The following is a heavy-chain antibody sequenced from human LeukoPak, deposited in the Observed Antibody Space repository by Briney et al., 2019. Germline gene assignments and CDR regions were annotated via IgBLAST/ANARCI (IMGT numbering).Heavy chain of an antibody. CDR1: GFIFTNYF. CDR2: IKHDGSEK. D-gene: IGHD3-3*01. J-gene: IGHJ4*02. Sequence: GGSLRLSCAASGFIFTNYFMSWVRQAPGKGLEWVASIKHDGSEKYYVDSVRGRFTISRDNTMNSLYLQMSSLRAEDTAVFYCATDRGWRTSGYYLYYFEYWGQGTLVTYSS. CDR3: ATDRGWRTSGYYLYYFEY. V-gene: IGHV3-7*01.